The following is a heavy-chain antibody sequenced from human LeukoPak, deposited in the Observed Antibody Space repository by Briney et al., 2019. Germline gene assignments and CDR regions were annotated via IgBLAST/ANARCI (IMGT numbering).Heavy chain of an antibody. CDR2: RNEDGNRK. CDR1: GFTFSRYW. V-gene: IGHV3-7*01. Sequence: GGSLRLSCTASGFTFSRYWMSWVRQAPGKGLEWVANRNEDGNRKYYVDSVKGRFTISRDNAKDSLYLEMNSLRAEDTAVYYCARGGQAGTGDYWGQGTLVTVSS. CDR3: ARGGQAGTGDY. J-gene: IGHJ4*02. D-gene: IGHD1/OR15-1a*01.